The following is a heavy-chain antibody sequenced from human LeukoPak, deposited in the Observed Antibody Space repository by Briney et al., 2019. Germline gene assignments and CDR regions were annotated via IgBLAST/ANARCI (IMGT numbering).Heavy chain of an antibody. CDR3: ARQAGQTGVRAYYFDY. CDR1: GYTFTGSY. D-gene: IGHD7-27*01. J-gene: IGHJ4*02. Sequence: ASVKVSFKASGYTFTGSYMHWVRQAPGQGLEWMGWINPNSGGTNYAQKFQGRVTMTRDTSISTAYMELSRLRSDDTAVYYCARQAGQTGVRAYYFDYWGQGTLATVSS. CDR2: INPNSGGT. V-gene: IGHV1-2*02.